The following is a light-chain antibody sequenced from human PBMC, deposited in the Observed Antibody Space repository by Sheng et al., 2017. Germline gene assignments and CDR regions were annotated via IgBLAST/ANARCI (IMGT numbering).Light chain of an antibody. CDR3: QQSYNSPPT. CDR1: QRISNF. CDR2: GAS. J-gene: IGKJ1*01. V-gene: IGKV1-39*01. Sequence: DIQMTQSPSSLSASVGDRVTITCRASQRISNFLNWYQQKPGKAPQLLIYGASTLQSGVPSRFXGRGSETDFSLDISNLQLEDFATYYCQQSYNSPPTFGQGTKVDI.